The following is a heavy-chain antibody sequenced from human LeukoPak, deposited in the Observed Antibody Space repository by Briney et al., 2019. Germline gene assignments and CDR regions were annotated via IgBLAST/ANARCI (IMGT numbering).Heavy chain of an antibody. J-gene: IGHJ3*02. CDR3: ATQENDDCSNWDGFDN. CDR2: IYYSGST. Sequence: SETLSLSCTVCVRCISSSNDAWGRQPPGKGLEWIGYIYYSGSTNYNPSLKSRVTIAVDTSKNQFSLKLTSVTAADTAVYYCATQENDDCSNWDGFDNWGQGTMVTVSS. D-gene: IGHD3-22*01. V-gene: IGHV4-59*01. CDR1: VRCISSSN.